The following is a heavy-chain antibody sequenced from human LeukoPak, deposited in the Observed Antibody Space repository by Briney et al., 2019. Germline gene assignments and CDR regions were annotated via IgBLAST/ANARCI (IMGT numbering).Heavy chain of an antibody. Sequence: ASVKVSCKASGGTFSSYAISWVRQAPGQGLEWMGGIIPIFGTANYAQKFQGRVTITTDESTSTAYMELSSLRSEDTAVYYCARDTSMPQIDAFDIWGQGTMVTVSS. CDR2: IIPIFGTA. D-gene: IGHD2-2*01. CDR1: GGTFSSYA. CDR3: ARDTSMPQIDAFDI. J-gene: IGHJ3*02. V-gene: IGHV1-69*05.